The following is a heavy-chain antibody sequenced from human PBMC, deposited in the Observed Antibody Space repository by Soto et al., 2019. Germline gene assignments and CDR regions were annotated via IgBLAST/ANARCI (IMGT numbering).Heavy chain of an antibody. V-gene: IGHV3-23*01. Sequence: HPGGALRLSCAASGFTFSSYAMIWVRQAPRKGLEWVSSISGSGANTYYADSVKGRFTISRDNSENTLYLQMNSLRAEDTAVYYCAKRDRYGDDCWGQGTLVTVSS. CDR2: ISGSGANT. J-gene: IGHJ4*02. CDR1: GFTFSSYA. D-gene: IGHD4-17*01. CDR3: AKRDRYGDDC.